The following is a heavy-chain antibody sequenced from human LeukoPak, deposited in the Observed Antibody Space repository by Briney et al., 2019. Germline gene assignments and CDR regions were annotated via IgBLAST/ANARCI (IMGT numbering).Heavy chain of an antibody. CDR3: ARQTRDGSGSRGYSFDF. CDR2: IYPGDSHT. CDR1: GYIFTSNW. Sequence: GESLNISCKGSGYIFTSNWIGLVRQMPGKGLEWMGFIYPGDSHTRYDPSFEGQVTISADKSISTAYLQWSSLKASDTAMYYCARQTRDGSGSRGYSFDFWGQGALVTVYS. D-gene: IGHD3-10*01. J-gene: IGHJ4*02. V-gene: IGHV5-51*01.